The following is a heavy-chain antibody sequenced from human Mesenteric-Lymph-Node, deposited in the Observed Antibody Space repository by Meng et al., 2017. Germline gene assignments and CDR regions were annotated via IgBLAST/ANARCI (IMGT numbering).Heavy chain of an antibody. CDR2: ISYDGTGD. CDR1: GFTFTTYA. J-gene: IGHJ4*02. V-gene: IGHV3-30*01. Sequence: GESLKISCAASGFTFTTYAMHWVRQSPGKGLEWLAVISYDGTGDHYADSVKGRFTISRDNSKDTLYLHMHSLKPEDTSVYYCARDLSSGWLGDYWGQGTLVTVSS. CDR3: ARDLSSGWLGDY. D-gene: IGHD6-19*01.